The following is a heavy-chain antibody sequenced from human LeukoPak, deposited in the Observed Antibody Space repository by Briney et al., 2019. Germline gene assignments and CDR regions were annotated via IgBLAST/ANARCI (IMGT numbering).Heavy chain of an antibody. J-gene: IGHJ4*02. V-gene: IGHV3-7*01. CDR3: TMIEWERWRG. Sequence: GGSLRLSCAASGFTFRNYWMNWGRQAPGKGEEGVANIKQDGSDKYYLHSVEGRLTVSRDNTKNSLYLQMNSLRAEDTAVYYCTMIEWERWRGWGQGTLVTVSS. CDR1: GFTFRNYW. D-gene: IGHD1-26*01. CDR2: IKQDGSDK.